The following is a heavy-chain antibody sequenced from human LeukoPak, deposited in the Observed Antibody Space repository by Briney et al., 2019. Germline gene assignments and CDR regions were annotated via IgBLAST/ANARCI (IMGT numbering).Heavy chain of an antibody. CDR2: ITNSSSYR. CDR3: ARVLLGFSGSYLDAFDI. Sequence: GGSLRLSCAASGFTFSRYRMNWVRQAPGKGLEWVSSITNSSSYRHYADSVKGRFTISRDNAKNSLYLQMNSLRAEDTAVYYCARVLLGFSGSYLDAFDIWGQGTMVTVSS. J-gene: IGHJ3*02. V-gene: IGHV3-21*04. CDR1: GFTFSRYR. D-gene: IGHD3-10*01.